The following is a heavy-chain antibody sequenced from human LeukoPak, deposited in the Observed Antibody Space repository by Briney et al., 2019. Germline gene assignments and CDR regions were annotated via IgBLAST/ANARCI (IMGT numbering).Heavy chain of an antibody. D-gene: IGHD2-2*01. CDR3: ARDHYCYSTSCYFDY. Sequence: TGESLKISCRASGFSFANYWVGWVRQMPGKGMEYMGIIFPGDSNIRYNPSFQGQVTMSVDKSTNTAYLQWSSLKASDTAMYNCARDHYCYSTSCYFDYWGQGALVTVSS. CDR1: GFSFANYW. CDR2: IFPGDSNI. V-gene: IGHV5-51*01. J-gene: IGHJ4*02.